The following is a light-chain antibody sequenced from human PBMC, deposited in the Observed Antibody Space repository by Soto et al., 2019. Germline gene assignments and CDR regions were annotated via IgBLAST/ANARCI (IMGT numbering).Light chain of an antibody. CDR2: EVS. CDR3: SSYTSSSIDYV. V-gene: IGLV2-14*01. CDR1: SSDVGGYNY. Sequence: QSALTQPASLSGSPGQSITISGTETSSDVGGYNYVSWYQLHPGKAPKLMIYEVSNRPSGVSNRFSGSKSGNTASLTISGLQAEDEADYYCSSYTSSSIDYVFGTGTQLTV. J-gene: IGLJ1*01.